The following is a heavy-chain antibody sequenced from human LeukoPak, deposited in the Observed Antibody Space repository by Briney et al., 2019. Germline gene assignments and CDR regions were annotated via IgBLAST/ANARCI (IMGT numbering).Heavy chain of an antibody. J-gene: IGHJ4*02. CDR3: ARDRGEFRSPFFDY. Sequence: PGGSLRLSCAASGFTFSSYGMHWVRQAPGKGLEWVAVIWYDGSNKYYADSVKGRFTISRDNSKNTLYLQINSLRAEDTAVYYCARDRGEFRSPFFDYWGQGTLVTVSS. CDR1: GFTFSSYG. V-gene: IGHV3-33*01. D-gene: IGHD3-10*01. CDR2: IWYDGSNK.